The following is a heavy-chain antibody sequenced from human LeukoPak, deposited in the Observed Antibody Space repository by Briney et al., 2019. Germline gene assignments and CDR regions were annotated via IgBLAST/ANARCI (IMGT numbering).Heavy chain of an antibody. CDR3: AKDRVGYYYYGMDV. CDR2: ISWNSGSI. CDR1: GFTFDDYA. Sequence: PGRSLRLSCAASGFTFDDYAMHGVRQAPGKGREWGSGISWNSGSIGYADSVKGRFTISRDNAKNSLYLQMNSLRAEDTALYYCAKDRVGYYYYGMDVWGQGTTVTVSS. J-gene: IGHJ6*02. V-gene: IGHV3-9*01.